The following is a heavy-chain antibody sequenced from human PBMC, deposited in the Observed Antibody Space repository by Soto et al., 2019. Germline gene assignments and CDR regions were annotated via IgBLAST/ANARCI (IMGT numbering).Heavy chain of an antibody. Sequence: SVKVSCKASGGTFSSYAISWVRQAPGQGLEWMGGIIPIFGTANYAQKFQGRVTITADESTSTAYMELSSLRSEDTAVYYCARARWLQPSPYDYWGQGTLVTVSS. J-gene: IGHJ4*02. V-gene: IGHV1-69*13. CDR3: ARARWLQPSPYDY. D-gene: IGHD5-12*01. CDR1: GGTFSSYA. CDR2: IIPIFGTA.